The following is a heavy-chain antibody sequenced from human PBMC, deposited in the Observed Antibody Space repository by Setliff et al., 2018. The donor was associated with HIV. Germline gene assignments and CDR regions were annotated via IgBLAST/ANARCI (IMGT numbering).Heavy chain of an antibody. CDR3: ARRQSYYDILNGRAFDALDI. V-gene: IGHV4-59*08. J-gene: IGHJ3*02. CDR2: IYYTGHT. D-gene: IGHD3-9*01. CDR1: RGSLTSHY. Sequence: SETLSLTCIVSRGSLTSHYWGWIRQPPGKGLEWIGFIYYTGHTTYNPSLKGRVTISVDTSKNQFSLRLRFVTAADTAVYSCARRQSYYDILNGRAFDALDIWGQGTMVTVSS.